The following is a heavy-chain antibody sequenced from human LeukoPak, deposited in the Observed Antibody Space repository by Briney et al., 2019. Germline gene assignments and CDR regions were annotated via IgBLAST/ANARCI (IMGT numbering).Heavy chain of an antibody. V-gene: IGHV4-59*01. CDR1: GGSISSYC. CDR3: ARTQCLRPRLYYYYYYMDV. J-gene: IGHJ6*03. Sequence: SETLSLTCTVSGGSISSYCWSWIRQPPGKGLEWIGYIYYSGSTNYNPSLKSRVTISVDTSKNQFSLKLSSVTAADTAVYYCARTQCLRPRLYYYYYYMDVWGKGTTVTVSS. CDR2: IYYSGST. D-gene: IGHD6-19*01.